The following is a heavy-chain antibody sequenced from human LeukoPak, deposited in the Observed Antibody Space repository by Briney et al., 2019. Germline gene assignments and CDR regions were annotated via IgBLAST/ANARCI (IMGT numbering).Heavy chain of an antibody. CDR1: GGSISSYY. D-gene: IGHD3-10*01. CDR2: IYYSGST. V-gene: IGHV4-59*01. Sequence: PSETLSLTCTVSGGSISSYYWSWIRQPPGKGLEWIGYIYYSGSTNYNPSLKSRVTISVDTSKNQFSLKLSSVTAADTAVDYCARARFGEHFDYWGQGTLVTVSS. CDR3: ARARFGEHFDY. J-gene: IGHJ4*02.